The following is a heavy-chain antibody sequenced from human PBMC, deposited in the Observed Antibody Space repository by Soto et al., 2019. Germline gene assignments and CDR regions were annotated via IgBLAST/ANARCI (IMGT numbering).Heavy chain of an antibody. CDR3: AKDLVVPAATPPREYYFDY. CDR1: GFTFSSYA. Sequence: GGSLRLSCAASGFTFSSYAMSWVRQAPGKGLEWVSAISGSGGSTYYADPVKGRFTISRDNSKNTLYLQMNSLRAEDTAVYYCAKDLVVPAATPPREYYFDYWGQGTLVTVSS. J-gene: IGHJ4*02. CDR2: ISGSGGST. V-gene: IGHV3-23*01. D-gene: IGHD2-2*01.